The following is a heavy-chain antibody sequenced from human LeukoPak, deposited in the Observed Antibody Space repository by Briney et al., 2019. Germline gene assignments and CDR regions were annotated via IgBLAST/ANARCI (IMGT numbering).Heavy chain of an antibody. V-gene: IGHV3-74*01. CDR2: IRSDGSST. CDR3: AREQGYYSVPGY. CDR1: GFTFSRYL. J-gene: IGHJ4*02. D-gene: IGHD3-22*01. Sequence: PGGSLRLSGAASGFTFSRYLMHWVRQAPGKGPVWVSRIRSDGSSTDYADSVKGRFTISRDNAKNTLYLQMNSLRAEDTAVYYCAREQGYYSVPGYWGQGTQVTVSS.